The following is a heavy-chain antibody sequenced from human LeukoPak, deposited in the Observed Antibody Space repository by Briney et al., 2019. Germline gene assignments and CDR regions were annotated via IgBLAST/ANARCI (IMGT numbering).Heavy chain of an antibody. CDR3: ARQFYYGSGGSHY. CDR1: GGSISSSSYY. V-gene: IGHV4-39*01. CDR2: IFYSGST. J-gene: IGHJ4*02. D-gene: IGHD3-22*01. Sequence: SETLSLTCTVSGGSISSSSYYWGWIRQPPEKGLEWIGSIFYSGSTYYNPSLESRVTISVDTSKNQFSLKLSSVTAADTAVYYCARQFYYGSGGSHYWGQGTLVTVSS.